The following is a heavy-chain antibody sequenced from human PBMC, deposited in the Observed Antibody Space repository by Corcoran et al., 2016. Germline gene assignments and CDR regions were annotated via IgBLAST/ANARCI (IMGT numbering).Heavy chain of an antibody. V-gene: IGHV3-15*01. CDR3: TTDPRGDDAFDI. Sequence: EVQLVESGGGLVKPGGSLSLSFAPPGFTFSKPWMSWFGQAQGKGLEGVGRIKRKTDGGTTDYAEPVKGRFTISRDDSKNTLYLQMNSLKTEDTAVYYCTTDPRGDDAFDIWGQGTMVTVSS. D-gene: IGHD3-10*01. CDR1: GFTFSKPW. CDR2: IKRKTDGGTT. J-gene: IGHJ3*02.